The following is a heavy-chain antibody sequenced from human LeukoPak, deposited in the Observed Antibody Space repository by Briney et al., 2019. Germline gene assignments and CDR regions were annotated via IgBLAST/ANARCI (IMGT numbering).Heavy chain of an antibody. CDR2: INPSGGST. Sequence: ASVKVSCKASGYTFTSYYMHWVRQAPGQGLEWMGIINPSGGSTSYAQKFQGRVTMTRDTPTSTVYMELSSLRSEDTAVYYCARARGYSYGYVPGLDYWGQGTLVTVSS. D-gene: IGHD5-18*01. J-gene: IGHJ4*02. V-gene: IGHV1-46*01. CDR1: GYTFTSYY. CDR3: ARARGYSYGYVPGLDY.